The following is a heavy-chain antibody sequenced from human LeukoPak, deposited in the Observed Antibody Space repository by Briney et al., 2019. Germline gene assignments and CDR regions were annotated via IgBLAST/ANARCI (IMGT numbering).Heavy chain of an antibody. D-gene: IGHD3-22*01. Sequence: GGSLRLSCAASGFTFSDYYMSWIRQAPGKGLEWVSYISSSGSTTYYADSVKGRFTISRDNSKNTLYLQMNSLRAEDTAVYYCAKESTYYYDSSNWGQGTLVTVSS. CDR2: ISSSGSTT. CDR1: GFTFSDYY. J-gene: IGHJ4*02. CDR3: AKESTYYYDSSN. V-gene: IGHV3-11*01.